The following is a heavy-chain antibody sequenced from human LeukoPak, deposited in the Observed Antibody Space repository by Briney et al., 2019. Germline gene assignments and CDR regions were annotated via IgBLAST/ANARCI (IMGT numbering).Heavy chain of an antibody. CDR3: ARGPDSGFETY. Sequence: GASVKVSCKAFGYTFTGYYIHWVRQAPGQGLEWMGWINPNSGGTNYAQKFQGRVTMTRDTSISTAYMELSRLRSDDTAVFYCARGPDSGFETYWGQGTLVTVSS. D-gene: IGHD5-12*01. V-gene: IGHV1-2*02. CDR1: GYTFTGYY. J-gene: IGHJ4*02. CDR2: INPNSGGT.